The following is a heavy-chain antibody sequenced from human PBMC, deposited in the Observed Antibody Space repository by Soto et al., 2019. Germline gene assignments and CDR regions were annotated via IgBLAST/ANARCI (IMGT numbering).Heavy chain of an antibody. CDR2: IIPIFGTA. J-gene: IGHJ4*02. D-gene: IGHD6-19*01. CDR1: GGTFSSKA. V-gene: IGHV1-69*12. CDR3: ASDSYSSGWYYYFDY. Sequence: QVQLVQSGAEVKKPGSSVKVSCKASGGTFSSKAISGVRQPPGQGLGGMGGIIPIFGTANYAQKFQGRVTITADESTSTAYMELSSLRSEDTAVYYCASDSYSSGWYYYFDYWGQGTLVTVSS.